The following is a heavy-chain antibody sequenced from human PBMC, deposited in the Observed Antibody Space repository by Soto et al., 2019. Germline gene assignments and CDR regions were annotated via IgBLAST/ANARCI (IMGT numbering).Heavy chain of an antibody. CDR2: ISNSGNTI. CDR3: ARDIDNRDYYYGLDV. J-gene: IGHJ6*02. CDR1: GFGFKNYE. V-gene: IGHV3-48*03. Sequence: GSLRLSCVASGFGFKNYEMNWVRQAPGKGLEWISYISNSGNTIYVADSMRGRFTISRDNAKNSLFLQMNSLRADDTAVYYCARDIDNRDYYYGLDVWGQGTTVTVSS. D-gene: IGHD1-20*01.